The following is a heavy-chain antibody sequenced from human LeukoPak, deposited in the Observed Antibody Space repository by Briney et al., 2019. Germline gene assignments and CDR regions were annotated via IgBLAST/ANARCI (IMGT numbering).Heavy chain of an antibody. CDR3: ARDKLGYCSGGECYYYMDV. V-gene: IGHV3-48*01. Sequence: GGSLRLSCAASGFTFSIYDMNWVRQAPGKGLEWVSYISSSSSTIYDADSVKGRFTVSRDNAKNSLYLQINSLRAEDTAVYYCARDKLGYCSGGECYYYMDVWGKGTTVTVSS. CDR1: GFTFSIYD. D-gene: IGHD2-15*01. J-gene: IGHJ6*03. CDR2: ISSSSSTI.